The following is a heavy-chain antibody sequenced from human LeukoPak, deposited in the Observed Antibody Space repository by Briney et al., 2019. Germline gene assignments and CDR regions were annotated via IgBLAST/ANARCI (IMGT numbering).Heavy chain of an antibody. J-gene: IGHJ3*02. Sequence: GGSLRLSCAASGFTFSSYGMSWVRQAPGKGLEWVSAISGSGGSTYYADSVKGRFTISRDNSKNTLYLQMNSLRAEDTAVYYCAKAGGYYYDSSGLAAFDIWGQGTMVTVSS. CDR1: GFTFSSYG. CDR3: AKAGGYYYDSSGLAAFDI. D-gene: IGHD3-22*01. CDR2: ISGSGGST. V-gene: IGHV3-23*01.